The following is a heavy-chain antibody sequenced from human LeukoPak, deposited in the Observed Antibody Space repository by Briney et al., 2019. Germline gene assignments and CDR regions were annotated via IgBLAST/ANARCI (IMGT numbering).Heavy chain of an antibody. Sequence: SETLSLTCAVYGGSFSGYYWSWIRQPPGKGLEWIGEINHSGSTNYNPSLKSRVTISVDTSKNLFSLKLSSVTAADTAMYYCASDYSDYGGFDFWGQGTLVTVSS. CDR1: GGSFSGYY. J-gene: IGHJ4*02. CDR2: INHSGST. CDR3: ASDYSDYGGFDF. V-gene: IGHV4-34*01. D-gene: IGHD4-11*01.